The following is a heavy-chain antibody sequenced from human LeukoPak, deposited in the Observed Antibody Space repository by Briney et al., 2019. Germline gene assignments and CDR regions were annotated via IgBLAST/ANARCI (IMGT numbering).Heavy chain of an antibody. V-gene: IGHV4-30-2*01. CDR2: IYHSGST. D-gene: IGHD3-3*01. J-gene: IGHJ6*03. Sequence: PSETLSLTCTVSGGSISSGGYYWSWIRQPPGKGLEWIGYIYHSGSTYYNPSLKSRVTISVDRSKNQFSLKLSSVTAADTAVYYCARGAPHYDFWSGYPVYYYYYMDVWGKGTTVTVSS. CDR1: GGSISSGGYY. CDR3: ARGAPHYDFWSGYPVYYYYYMDV.